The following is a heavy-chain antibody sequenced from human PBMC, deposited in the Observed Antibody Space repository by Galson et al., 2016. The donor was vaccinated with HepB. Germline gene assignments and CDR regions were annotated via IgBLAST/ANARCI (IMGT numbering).Heavy chain of an antibody. V-gene: IGHV4-34*01. CDR3: ARGKSVRVVGYYYYYGMDV. D-gene: IGHD3-10*02. CDR2: INHRGST. Sequence: LSLTCAVYGGSFSNYYWSWIRQPPGKGLEWIGEINHRGSTNYNPSPKSRVTITVDTSKNQFSLELTSVTAADTAVYYCARGKSVRVVGYYYYYGMDVWGQGTTVTVS. CDR1: GGSFSNYY. J-gene: IGHJ6*02.